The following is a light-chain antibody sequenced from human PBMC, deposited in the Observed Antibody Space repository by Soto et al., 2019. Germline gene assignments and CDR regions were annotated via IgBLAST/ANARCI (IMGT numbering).Light chain of an antibody. CDR2: LGS. J-gene: IGKJ1*01. CDR3: MQALQTRWT. V-gene: IGKV2-28*01. CDR1: QSLLHSSGYNY. Sequence: DIVMTQSPLSLSVTPGEPASISCRSSQSLLHSSGYNYLDWYLQKPGQSPQLLIYLGSNRASGVADMFSRRGSGTDFTLKISREEAEDVGVYYCMQALQTRWTFGQGTKVEIK.